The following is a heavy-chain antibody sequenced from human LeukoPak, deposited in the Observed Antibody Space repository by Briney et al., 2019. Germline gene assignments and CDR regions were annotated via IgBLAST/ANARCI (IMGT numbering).Heavy chain of an antibody. J-gene: IGHJ4*02. CDR3: ASMGGGSGYYYEYYFDY. D-gene: IGHD3-22*01. CDR1: GGSISSYY. V-gene: IGHV4-59*08. CDR2: IYYSGST. Sequence: PSETLSLTCTVSGGSISSYYWSWIRQPPGKGLEWIGYIYYSGSTNYNPSLKSRVTISVDTSKNQFCLKLSSVTDADTAVYYCASMGGGSGYYYEYYFDYWGQGTLVTVSS.